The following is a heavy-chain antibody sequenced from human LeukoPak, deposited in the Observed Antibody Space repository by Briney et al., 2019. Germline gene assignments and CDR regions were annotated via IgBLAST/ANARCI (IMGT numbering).Heavy chain of an antibody. CDR1: GFTFSSYD. CDR3: ARSRSGSYYDAFDI. Sequence: GGSLRLSCAASGFTFSSYDMHWVRQATGKGLEWVSAIGTAGDTYYPGSVKGRFTISRENAKNSLYLQMNSLRAGDTAVYYCARSRSGSYYDAFDIWGQGTMVTVSS. D-gene: IGHD1-26*01. J-gene: IGHJ3*02. CDR2: IGTAGDT. V-gene: IGHV3-13*01.